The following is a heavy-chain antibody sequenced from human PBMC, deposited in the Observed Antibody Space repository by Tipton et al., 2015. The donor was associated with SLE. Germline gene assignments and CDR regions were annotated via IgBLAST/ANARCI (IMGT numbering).Heavy chain of an antibody. J-gene: IGHJ4*01. V-gene: IGHV4-38-2*02. D-gene: IGHD3-16*01. Sequence: TLSLTCTVSGYSIGSGFYWGGIRQPPGKGREWIATVFHSGTTYYSPSLRSRLSVSIDTSKNQFSRKLTSVTAADTAVYYCARDPLVWSPGAGGFFDLWGHGTLVTVSS. CDR2: VFHSGTT. CDR3: ARDPLVWSPGAGGFFDL. CDR1: GYSIGSGFY.